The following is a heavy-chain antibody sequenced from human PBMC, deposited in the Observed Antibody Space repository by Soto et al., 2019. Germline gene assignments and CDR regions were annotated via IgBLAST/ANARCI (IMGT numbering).Heavy chain of an antibody. Sequence: SENLSLTCTVSGGSISRYYWSWIRQPPGEGLEWIGYIYYSGSTNYNPSLKSRVTISVDTSKSQFSLKLSSVTAADTAVYYCARAWGIVVVPAASQYYYYGMDVWGQGTTVTVSS. D-gene: IGHD2-2*01. V-gene: IGHV4-59*01. CDR3: ARAWGIVVVPAASQYYYYGMDV. CDR2: IYYSGST. CDR1: GGSISRYY. J-gene: IGHJ6*02.